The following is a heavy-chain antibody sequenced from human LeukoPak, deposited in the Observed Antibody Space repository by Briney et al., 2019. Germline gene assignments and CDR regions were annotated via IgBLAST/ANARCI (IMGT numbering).Heavy chain of an antibody. CDR2: ISGYNGET. V-gene: IGHV1-18*01. D-gene: IGHD6-19*01. J-gene: IGHJ4*02. CDR1: GYTFTSFG. Sequence: GASVKVSCKTSGYTFTSFGLYWVRQAPGQGLEWVGWISGYNGETNYARKFQGRVTMTTDTSTTTAYMELTSLTSDDTAIYYCAREGDSAGWYRPAFRLLDYWGQGTMIRVSS. CDR3: AREGDSAGWYRPAFRLLDY.